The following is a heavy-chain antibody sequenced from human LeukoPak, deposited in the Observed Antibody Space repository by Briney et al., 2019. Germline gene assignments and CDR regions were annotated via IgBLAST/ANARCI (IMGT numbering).Heavy chain of an antibody. CDR2: IIPIFGTA. D-gene: IGHD5-24*01. J-gene: IGHJ4*02. CDR3: ASRDGYNPWYYFDY. Sequence: GSSVMVSCKASGGTFSSYAISWVRQAPGQGLEWMGGIIPIFGTANYAQKFQGRVTITTDESTSTAYMELSSLRSEDTAVYYCASRDGYNPWYYFDYWGQGTLVTVSS. CDR1: GGTFSSYA. V-gene: IGHV1-69*05.